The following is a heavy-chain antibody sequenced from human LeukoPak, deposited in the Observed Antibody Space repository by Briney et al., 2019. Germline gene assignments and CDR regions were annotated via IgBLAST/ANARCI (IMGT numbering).Heavy chain of an antibody. D-gene: IGHD1-26*01. CDR1: GYSFTNYW. J-gene: IGHJ4*02. V-gene: IGHV5-51*01. CDR2: IYPGDSDT. Sequence: GESLKISCEGSGYSFTNYWIGWVRQMPGKGLEWMGIIYPGDSDTRYIPSFQGQVTISADKSINTAYLQWTSLKASDTAMYYCARRVDSYWFFDYWGQGTLVTVSS. CDR3: ARRVDSYWFFDY.